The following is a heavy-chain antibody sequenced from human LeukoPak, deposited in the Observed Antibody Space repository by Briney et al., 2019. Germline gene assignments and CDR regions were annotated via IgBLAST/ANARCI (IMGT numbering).Heavy chain of an antibody. CDR2: IYTSGSS. CDR1: GGSITSYY. Sequence: SETLSLTCTVSGGSITSYYWSWIRQPAGKGLEWIERIYTSGSSNYNPSLKSRVTMSVDTSKNQFSLKLTSVTAADTAVYYCVRGHQGSTPRDAFDVWGQGTMVTVSS. J-gene: IGHJ3*01. V-gene: IGHV4-4*07. CDR3: VRGHQGSTPRDAFDV.